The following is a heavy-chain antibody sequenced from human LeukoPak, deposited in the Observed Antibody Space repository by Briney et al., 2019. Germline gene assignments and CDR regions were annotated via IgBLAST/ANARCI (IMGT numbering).Heavy chain of an antibody. CDR3: ATTSPLYYYDSSGSRPYYFDY. V-gene: IGHV1-24*01. Sequence: ASVKVSCKVSGYTLTELSMHWVRQAPGKGLEWMGGFDPEDGETIYAQKFQGGVTMTEDTSTDTAYMELSSLRSEDTAVYYCATTSPLYYYDSSGSRPYYFDYWGQGTLVTVSS. CDR2: FDPEDGET. J-gene: IGHJ4*02. CDR1: GYTLTELS. D-gene: IGHD3-22*01.